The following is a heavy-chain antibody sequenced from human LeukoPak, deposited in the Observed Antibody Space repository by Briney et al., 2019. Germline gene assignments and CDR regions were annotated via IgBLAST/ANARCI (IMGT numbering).Heavy chain of an antibody. CDR2: IYYSGST. CDR1: GGSISSSSYY. J-gene: IGHJ6*03. V-gene: IGHV4-39*07. Sequence: PSETLTLTCTVSGGSISSSSYYWGWIRQPPGKGLEWIGSIYYSGSTNYNPSLKSRVTISVDTSKNQFSLKLSSVTAADTAVYYCARGYSYGPYYYYYYMDVWGKGTTVTVSS. D-gene: IGHD5-18*01. CDR3: ARGYSYGPYYYYYYMDV.